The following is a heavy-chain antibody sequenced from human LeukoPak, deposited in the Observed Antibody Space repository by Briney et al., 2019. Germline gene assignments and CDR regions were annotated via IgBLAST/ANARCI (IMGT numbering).Heavy chain of an antibody. J-gene: IGHJ4*02. Sequence: GGSLRLSCAASGFTFSDYYMSWIRQAPGKGLEWVSYISSSGSTIYYADSVKGRFTISRDNAKNSLYLQMNSLRAEDTAVYYCARDFGMTGKEPRKRYSSGWCGIVWGQGTLVTVSS. CDR3: ARDFGMTGKEPRKRYSSGWCGIV. V-gene: IGHV3-11*04. CDR2: ISSSGSTI. D-gene: IGHD6-19*01. CDR1: GFTFSDYY.